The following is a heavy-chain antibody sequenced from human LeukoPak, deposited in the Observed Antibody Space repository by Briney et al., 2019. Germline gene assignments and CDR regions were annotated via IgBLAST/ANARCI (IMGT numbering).Heavy chain of an antibody. Sequence: PGGSLRLSCAASGFTFSSYAMSWVRQAPGKGLEWVSSISSSSSYIYYADSVKGRFTISRDNAKNSLYLQMNSLRAEDTAVYYCARGRGGYSSSWLDYWGQGTLVTVSS. CDR1: GFTFSSYA. V-gene: IGHV3-21*01. CDR2: ISSSSSYI. J-gene: IGHJ4*02. D-gene: IGHD6-13*01. CDR3: ARGRGGYSSSWLDY.